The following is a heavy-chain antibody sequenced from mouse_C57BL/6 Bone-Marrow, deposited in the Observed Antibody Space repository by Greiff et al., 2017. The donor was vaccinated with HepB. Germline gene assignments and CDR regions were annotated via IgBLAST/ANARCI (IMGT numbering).Heavy chain of an antibody. CDR3: ARDIYYHGSSYGY. CDR2: ISYDGSN. CDR1: GYSITSGYY. D-gene: IGHD1-1*01. J-gene: IGHJ2*01. V-gene: IGHV3-6*01. Sequence: EVQLQESGPGLVKPSQSLSLTCSVTGYSITSGYYWNWIRQFPGNKLEWMGYISYDGSNNYNPSLKNRISITRDTSKNQFFLKLNSVTTEDTATYYCARDIYYHGSSYGYWGQGTTLTVSS.